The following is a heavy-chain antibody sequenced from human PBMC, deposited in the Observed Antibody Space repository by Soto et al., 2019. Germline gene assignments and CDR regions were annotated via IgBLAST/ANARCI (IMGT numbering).Heavy chain of an antibody. D-gene: IGHD3-10*01. CDR3: ATNNGSGEKPFDS. CDR1: GGTFTNYA. Sequence: QVQLVQSGAEVKKPGSSVRVSCKTSGGTFTNYAFGWVRQAPGQGLEWMGEIIPIFRATDCAPKFQGRVTVTADKSTSTAYLALSSRRSEDTAVYYCATNNGSGEKPFDSWGQGTLVTVSS. V-gene: IGHV1-69*06. J-gene: IGHJ4*02. CDR2: IIPIFRAT.